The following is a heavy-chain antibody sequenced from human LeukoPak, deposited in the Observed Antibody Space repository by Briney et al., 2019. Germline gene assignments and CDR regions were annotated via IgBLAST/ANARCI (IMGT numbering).Heavy chain of an antibody. J-gene: IGHJ3*02. CDR3: ARVGYYYDDNCDAFDI. CDR1: GLTLSNYW. D-gene: IGHD3-22*01. CDR2: ISSDGSTT. V-gene: IGHV3-74*01. Sequence: GGSLRLSCAASGLTLSNYWIHWVRQTPGKGLVWVSRISSDGSTTNYADSVKGRFTISRDNAKNTLYLQMNSLRAEDTAMYYCARVGYYYDDNCDAFDIWGQGTMVTVSS.